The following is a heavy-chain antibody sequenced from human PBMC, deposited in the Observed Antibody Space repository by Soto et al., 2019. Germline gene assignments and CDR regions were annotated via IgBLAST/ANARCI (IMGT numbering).Heavy chain of an antibody. Sequence: QIQLVQSGAEVKKPGASVNVCCKTSGFSFTTYGVNWVRHAPGQGLEWVGWISPYNGNTYYAQRLQGRVTMTTDTSTSTAYMELRSLRSDDTAVYYCARYELKRPFDYWGQGTLVTVSS. D-gene: IGHD1-1*01. CDR2: ISPYNGNT. J-gene: IGHJ4*02. V-gene: IGHV1-18*01. CDR3: ARYELKRPFDY. CDR1: GFSFTTYG.